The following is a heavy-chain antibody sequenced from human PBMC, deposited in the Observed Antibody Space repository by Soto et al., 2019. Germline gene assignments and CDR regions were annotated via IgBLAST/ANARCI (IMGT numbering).Heavy chain of an antibody. Sequence: PSETLSLTCTVSGGSLGSSSYYWGWIRQSPGKGLEWIGNIYYSGNTFYNPSLKSRVTISVDTSKNQFYLHLSSVTAADTAIFYCASIAAPGTTYFDFWAQGTLVTVSS. J-gene: IGHJ4*02. D-gene: IGHD6-13*01. V-gene: IGHV4-39*01. CDR1: GGSLGSSSYY. CDR2: IYYSGNT. CDR3: ASIAAPGTTYFDF.